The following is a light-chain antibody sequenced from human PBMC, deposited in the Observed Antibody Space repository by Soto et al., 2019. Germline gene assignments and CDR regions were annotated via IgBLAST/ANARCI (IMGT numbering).Light chain of an antibody. CDR3: LLSYSGTNWV. Sequence: QAVVTQEPSLTVSPGGTVTLTCGSSSGAVTRGHFPYWFQQKPGQAPMTLIYDTASKHSWTPARFSGSLLGGKAALTLAGAQTDDEADYYFLLSYSGTNWVFGGGTQLTVL. CDR2: DTA. V-gene: IGLV7-46*01. J-gene: IGLJ3*02. CDR1: SGAVTRGHF.